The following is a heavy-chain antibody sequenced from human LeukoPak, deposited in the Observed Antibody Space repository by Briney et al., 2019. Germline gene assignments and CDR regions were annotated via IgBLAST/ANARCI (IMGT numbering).Heavy chain of an antibody. Sequence: SETLSLTCDVSGGSISTDDYWWGWIRQPPGKGLEWFAIIFFTGKTHHNPSLRSRAFMSVDTSKNQFSLRLSAVTAADTAVYYCARQMGLGVWALDYWGQGTLVTVSS. D-gene: IGHD5/OR15-5a*01. CDR2: IFFTGKT. J-gene: IGHJ4*02. CDR1: GGSISTDDYW. V-gene: IGHV4-39*01. CDR3: ARQMGLGVWALDY.